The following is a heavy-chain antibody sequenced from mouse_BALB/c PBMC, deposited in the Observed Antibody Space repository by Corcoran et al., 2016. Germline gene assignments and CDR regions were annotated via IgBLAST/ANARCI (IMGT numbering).Heavy chain of an antibody. J-gene: IGHJ4*01. Sequence: VQLQKSGAGLVKPGASVKLSCTASGYSFTGYIIHWVKQRSGQGLEWIRWFYPGSGRIKYNEKFKDKVTFPADKSSSTVYLELSRLTTEDCAVYVGARHVYGYEYAMDYWGQGTSVTV. V-gene: IGHV1-62-2*01. CDR1: GYSFTGYI. D-gene: IGHD2-2*01. CDR2: FYPGSGRI. CDR3: ARHVYGYEYAMDY.